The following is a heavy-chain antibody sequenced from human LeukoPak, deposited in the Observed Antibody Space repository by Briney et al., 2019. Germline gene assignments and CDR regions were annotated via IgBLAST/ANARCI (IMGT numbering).Heavy chain of an antibody. J-gene: IGHJ3*02. CDR3: AKYHIVVVPAANDAFDI. CDR2: ISGSGGST. CDR1: GFTFSSYA. Sequence: PGGSLRLSCAASGFTFSSYAMSWVRQAPGKGLEWVSAISGSGGSTYYADSVKGRFTISRDNSKNTLYLQMNSLRAEDTAVYYCAKYHIVVVPAANDAFDIWGQGTMVTVSS. D-gene: IGHD2-2*01. V-gene: IGHV3-23*01.